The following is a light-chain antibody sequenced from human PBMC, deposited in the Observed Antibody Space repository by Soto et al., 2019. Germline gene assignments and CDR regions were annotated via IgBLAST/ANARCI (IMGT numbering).Light chain of an antibody. CDR2: END. V-gene: IGLV1-51*02. CDR3: GTWDSSLTTFV. Sequence: QSALTQPPSVSAAQGQKVTMSCSGSSSNIGKYYVSWHQQLPGTAPKLLIYENDKRPSGIPDRFSGSKSGTSATLGITGLQTGDEADYYCGTWDSSLTTFVFGTGTKVTVL. CDR1: SSNIGKYY. J-gene: IGLJ1*01.